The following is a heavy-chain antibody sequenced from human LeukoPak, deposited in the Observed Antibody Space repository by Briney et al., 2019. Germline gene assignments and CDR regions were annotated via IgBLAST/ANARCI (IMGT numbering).Heavy chain of an antibody. J-gene: IGHJ4*02. CDR2: IYSGGST. CDR3: ARAPTYGPGSSFDY. CDR1: GFTVSHYY. V-gene: IGHV3-53*01. D-gene: IGHD3-10*01. Sequence: PGGSLRLSCAASGFTVSHYYMTWVRQAPGKGLECVSVIYSGGSTYSADCVKGRFTISRDNSRNMVYLQMSSLRAEDTAVYYCARAPTYGPGSSFDYWGQGTLVTVSS.